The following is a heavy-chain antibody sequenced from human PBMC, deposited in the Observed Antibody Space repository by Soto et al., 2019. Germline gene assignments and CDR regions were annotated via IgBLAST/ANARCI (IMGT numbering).Heavy chain of an antibody. J-gene: IGHJ4*02. CDR2: ISWNSGSI. CDR1: GFTFDDYA. Sequence: EVQLVESGGGLVQPGRSLRLSCAASGFTFDDYAMHWVRQAPGKGLEWVLGISWNSGSIGYADSVKGRFTISRDNAKNSLYLQMNSLRAEDTALYYCAKSSGAFFWDYWGQGTLVTVSS. V-gene: IGHV3-9*01. D-gene: IGHD3-3*01. CDR3: AKSSGAFFWDY.